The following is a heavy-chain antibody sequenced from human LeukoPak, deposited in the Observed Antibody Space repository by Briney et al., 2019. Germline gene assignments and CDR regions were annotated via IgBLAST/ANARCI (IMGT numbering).Heavy chain of an antibody. D-gene: IGHD5-12*01. Sequence: SGGSLRLSCAGSGFTFSSYWMSWVRQAPGKGLEWVANIKQDGSEIYYVDSMKGRFTISRDNAKNSLYLQINSLRAEDTAVYYCARDGVATVTIRHFDYWGQGTLVTVSS. CDR3: ARDGVATVTIRHFDY. J-gene: IGHJ4*02. CDR2: IKQDGSEI. V-gene: IGHV3-7*01. CDR1: GFTFSSYW.